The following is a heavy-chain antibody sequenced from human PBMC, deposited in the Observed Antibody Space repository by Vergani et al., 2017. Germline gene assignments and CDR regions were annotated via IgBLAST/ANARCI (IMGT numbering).Heavy chain of an antibody. D-gene: IGHD6-6*01. Sequence: VQLVESGGGVVQPGRSLRLSCAASGFTFSSYWMSWVRQAPGKGLEWVANIKQDGSEKYYVDSEKGRFTISRDNAKNSRYLQMNSLRAEDTAVYYCARDLVEMGSYGMDVWGQGTTVTVSS. J-gene: IGHJ6*02. CDR2: IKQDGSEK. CDR1: GFTFSSYW. V-gene: IGHV3-7*03. CDR3: ARDLVEMGSYGMDV.